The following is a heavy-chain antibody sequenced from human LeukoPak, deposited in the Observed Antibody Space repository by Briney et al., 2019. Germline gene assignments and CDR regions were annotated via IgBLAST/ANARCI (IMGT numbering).Heavy chain of an antibody. J-gene: IGHJ6*03. Sequence: PGGSLRLSCAASGFTFSSYSMNWVRQAPGKGLEWVSSISSSSSYIYYADSVKGRFTISRDNAKNSLYLQMNSLRAEDTAVYYCARARAGDTAMVMYYYYYYYMDVWGKGTTVTVSS. CDR3: ARARAGDTAMVMYYYYYYYMDV. V-gene: IGHV3-21*01. CDR1: GFTFSSYS. D-gene: IGHD5-18*01. CDR2: ISSSSSYI.